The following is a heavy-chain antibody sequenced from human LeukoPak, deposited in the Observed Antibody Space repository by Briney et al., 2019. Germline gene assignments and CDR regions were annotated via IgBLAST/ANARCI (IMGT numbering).Heavy chain of an antibody. V-gene: IGHV4-34*01. D-gene: IGHD2-2*01. CDR2: INHSGST. CDR3: ARGNICSSTSCSFDY. CDR1: GGSFSGYY. Sequence: SETLSLTCAVYGGSFSGYYWSWIRQPPGKGLEWSGEINHSGSTNYNPSLKSRVTISVDTSKNQFSLKLSSVTAADTAVYYCARGNICSSTSCSFDYWGQGTLVTVSS. J-gene: IGHJ4*02.